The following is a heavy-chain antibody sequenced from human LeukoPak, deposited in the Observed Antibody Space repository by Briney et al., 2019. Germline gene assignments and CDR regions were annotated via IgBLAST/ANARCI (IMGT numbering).Heavy chain of an antibody. Sequence: GGSLRLSCAASGFTFSSYSMHWVRQAPGKGLEWVGIIWYDGSNKFYADSVKGRFTISRDNSKNTLYLQMDSLRVEDTAVYYCAKSPVGGSYSPYDYWGRGILVTVSS. V-gene: IGHV3-33*03. CDR3: AKSPVGGSYSPYDY. J-gene: IGHJ4*02. CDR1: GFTFSSYS. CDR2: IWYDGSNK. D-gene: IGHD1-26*01.